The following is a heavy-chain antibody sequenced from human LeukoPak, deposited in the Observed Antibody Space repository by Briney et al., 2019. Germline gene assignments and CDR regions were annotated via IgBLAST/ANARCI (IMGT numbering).Heavy chain of an antibody. CDR3: ASGGDNYGFV. D-gene: IGHD5-18*01. CDR1: NHFISSGYF. V-gene: IGHV4-38-2*01. J-gene: IGHJ4*02. Sequence: SETLSLTCAVSNHFISSGYFWGWIRQSPGKGVEWIESVVHRGATSYNPSLKSRATLSLDTSKNKISLTMTSVSAADTTVYYCASGGDNYGFVWGQGTLVTVSS. CDR2: VVHRGAT.